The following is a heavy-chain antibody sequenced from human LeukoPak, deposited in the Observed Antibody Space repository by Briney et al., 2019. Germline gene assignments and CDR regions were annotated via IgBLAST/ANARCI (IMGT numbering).Heavy chain of an antibody. D-gene: IGHD5-24*01. Sequence: GASLKISCKGSGYSFTSYWIGCVRQMPRKGLEWMGIIYPGDSDTRYNPSFQGQVTISAEKSISTAYLQWSSLKASDTALYYCASRRKGMSTAGFDFWGQGTLVTVSS. CDR1: GYSFTSYW. V-gene: IGHV5-51*01. CDR2: IYPGDSDT. J-gene: IGHJ4*02. CDR3: ASRRKGMSTAGFDF.